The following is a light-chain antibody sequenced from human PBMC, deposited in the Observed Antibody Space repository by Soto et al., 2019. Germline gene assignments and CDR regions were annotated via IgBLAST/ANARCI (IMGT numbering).Light chain of an antibody. CDR2: AAS. CDR3: QQSYSPRLT. CDR1: QSISSY. Sequence: DIQMTQSPSSLSASVGDRVTITCRASQSISSYLNWYQKKPRKAPKLLIYAASSLQSGVPSRFSGSGSGTDFTLTISSLQPEDFATYYCQQSYSPRLTFGGGTKVEIK. V-gene: IGKV1-39*01. J-gene: IGKJ4*01.